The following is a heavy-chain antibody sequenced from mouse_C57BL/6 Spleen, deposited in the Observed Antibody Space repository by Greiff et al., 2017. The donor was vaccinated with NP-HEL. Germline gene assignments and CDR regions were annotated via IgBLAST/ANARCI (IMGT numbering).Heavy chain of an antibody. Sequence: QVQLKQSGPGLVQPSQSLSITCTVSGFSLTSYGVHWVRQSPGKGLEWLGVIWSGGSTDYNAAFISRLSISKDNSKSQVFFKMNSLQADDTAIYYCARNYHYYGSSYGYFDYWGQGTTLTVSS. CDR3: ARNYHYYGSSYGYFDY. CDR1: GFSLTSYG. V-gene: IGHV2-2*01. J-gene: IGHJ2*01. D-gene: IGHD1-1*01. CDR2: IWSGGST.